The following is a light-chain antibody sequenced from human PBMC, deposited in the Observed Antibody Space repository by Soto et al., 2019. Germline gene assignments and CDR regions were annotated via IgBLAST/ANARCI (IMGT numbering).Light chain of an antibody. CDR3: QHYNSYSEA. Sequence: DIQMTQSPSTLSASVGDRVTITCRASQVIRNDLGWYQQRPGKAPKRLIYLASSLQSGVPSRFSGSGSGTEFTLTISSLQPDDFATYYCQHYNSYSEAFGQGTKGDIK. J-gene: IGKJ1*01. CDR1: QVIRND. CDR2: LAS. V-gene: IGKV1-17*01.